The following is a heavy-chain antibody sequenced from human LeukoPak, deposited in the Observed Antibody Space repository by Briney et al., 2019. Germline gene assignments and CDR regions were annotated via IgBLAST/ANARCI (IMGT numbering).Heavy chain of an antibody. V-gene: IGHV3-48*04. J-gene: IGHJ6*02. CDR2: ISSSSSTI. D-gene: IGHD3-9*01. CDR3: ARDFYDILTGYYIDYYYGMDV. CDR1: GFTFSSYS. Sequence: GGSLRLSCAASGFTFSSYSMNWVRQAPGKGLEWVSYISSSSSTIYYADSVKGRFTISRDNAKNSLYLQMNSLRAEDTAVYYCARDFYDILTGYYIDYYYGMDVWGQGTTVTVSS.